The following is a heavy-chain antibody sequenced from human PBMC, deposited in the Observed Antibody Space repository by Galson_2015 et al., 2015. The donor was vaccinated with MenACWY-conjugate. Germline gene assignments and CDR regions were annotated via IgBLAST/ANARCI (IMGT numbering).Heavy chain of an antibody. CDR2: IYHSGST. D-gene: IGHD3-16*01. CDR1: GFSIGTGYY. J-gene: IGHJ3*01. CDR3: AMEGGGSLITLAFEF. Sequence: ATLSLTCAVSGFSIGTGYYWGWIRQPPGKGLEWIGNIYHSGSTYYNPSLKSRLHMSLDRTKNQFSLEWSSVTAADTAVYYCAMEGGGSLITLAFEFWGQGAVVTVSS. V-gene: IGHV4-38-2*01.